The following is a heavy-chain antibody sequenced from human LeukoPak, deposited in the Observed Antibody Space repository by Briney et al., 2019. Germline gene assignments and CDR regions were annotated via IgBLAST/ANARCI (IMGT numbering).Heavy chain of an antibody. J-gene: IGHJ3*02. D-gene: IGHD3-22*01. CDR3: ARHFYYDSSGYYGDNSFDI. CDR2: IYPGDSGT. V-gene: IGHV5-51*01. CDR1: GYSFTSYW. Sequence: GESLKISCKGSGYSFTSYWICWVRQMAGKGLEWMGIIYPGDSGTRYSPSFQGQVTPSADKSISTAYLQWSSLKASDTAMYYCARHFYYDSSGYYGDNSFDIWGQGTMVTVS.